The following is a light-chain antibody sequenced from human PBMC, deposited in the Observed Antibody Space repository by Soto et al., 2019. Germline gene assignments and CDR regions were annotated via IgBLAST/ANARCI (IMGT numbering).Light chain of an antibody. Sequence: DIQMTQSPSSLSASVGDRVTITCQASQDINNYLNWYQQKPGKAPKLLIYDASNLETGVPSRFSGTGSGTDFTLPISRLQPEDIATYYCQQYDNLPLTFGGGTKVEIK. CDR1: QDINNY. V-gene: IGKV1-33*01. CDR3: QQYDNLPLT. J-gene: IGKJ4*01. CDR2: DAS.